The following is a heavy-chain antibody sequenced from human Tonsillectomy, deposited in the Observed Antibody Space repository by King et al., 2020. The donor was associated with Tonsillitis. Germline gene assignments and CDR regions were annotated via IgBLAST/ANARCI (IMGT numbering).Heavy chain of an antibody. V-gene: IGHV4-61*01. CDR1: GGSVSSCPYS. D-gene: IGHD6-19*01. Sequence: QLQESGPGLVKPSETLSLTCTVSGGSVSSCPYSWTWIRQPPGKGLEWIGYIYYSGSTNYNPSPKSRVTISVDTSKNQFSLKLNSVTAADTAIYYCARRSQALAGADYFDYWGQGTLVTVSS. CDR3: ARRSQALAGADYFDY. J-gene: IGHJ4*02. CDR2: IYYSGST.